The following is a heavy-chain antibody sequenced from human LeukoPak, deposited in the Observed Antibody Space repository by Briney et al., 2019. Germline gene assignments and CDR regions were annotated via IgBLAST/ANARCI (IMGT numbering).Heavy chain of an antibody. D-gene: IGHD3-3*01. CDR1: GFSLSTSGVG. V-gene: IGHV2-5*01. Sequence: SGPTLVNPTQTLTLTCTFSGFSLSTSGVGVGWIRQPPGKALEWLAVIYWNDERFYSPSLKSRLTITKDTSKNLVVLTMTNMDPVDTATYYCAHTAGITIFGVVIIPVKSYFDYRSQGTLVTVSS. J-gene: IGHJ4*02. CDR3: AHTAGITIFGVVIIPVKSYFDY. CDR2: IYWNDER.